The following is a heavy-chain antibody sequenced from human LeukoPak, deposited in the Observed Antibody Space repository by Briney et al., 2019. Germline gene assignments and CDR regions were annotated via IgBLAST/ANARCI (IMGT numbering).Heavy chain of an antibody. CDR3: ARLRGFGADYYYYYMDV. V-gene: IGHV4-61*02. CDR2: IFTSGST. CDR1: GGSISSGSYY. D-gene: IGHD3-10*01. Sequence: PSETLSLTCTVSGGSISSGSYYWSWIRQPAGKGLEWIGRIFTSGSTNYNPSLKSRVSISVDTSKNQFSLKLRSVTAADTAVYYCARLRGFGADYYYYYMDVWGKGTTVTVSS. J-gene: IGHJ6*03.